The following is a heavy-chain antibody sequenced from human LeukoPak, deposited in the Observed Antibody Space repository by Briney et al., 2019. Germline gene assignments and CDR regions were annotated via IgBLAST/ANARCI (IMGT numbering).Heavy chain of an antibody. CDR1: GGTFSSYA. CDR3: ARVLTGDYDDY. CDR2: IIPIFGTA. V-gene: IGHV1-69*13. Sequence: GASVKVSCKASGGTFSSYAISWVRQAPGQGLEWMGGIIPIFGTANYAQKFQGRVTITADESTSTAYMELSRLRSDDTAVYYCARVLTGDYDDYWGQGTLVTVSS. D-gene: IGHD1-14*01. J-gene: IGHJ4*02.